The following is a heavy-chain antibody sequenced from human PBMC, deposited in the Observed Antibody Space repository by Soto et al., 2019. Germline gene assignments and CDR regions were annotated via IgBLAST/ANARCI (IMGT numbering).Heavy chain of an antibody. V-gene: IGHV3-9*01. Sequence: PGGSLRLSCAASGFTFDDYAMHWVRQAPGKGLEWVSGISWNSGSIGYADSVKGRFTISRDNAKNSLYLQMNSLRAEDTALYYCAKDLSPYSSPDTDDAFDIWGQGTMVTVSS. J-gene: IGHJ3*02. D-gene: IGHD6-13*01. CDR1: GFTFDDYA. CDR2: ISWNSGSI. CDR3: AKDLSPYSSPDTDDAFDI.